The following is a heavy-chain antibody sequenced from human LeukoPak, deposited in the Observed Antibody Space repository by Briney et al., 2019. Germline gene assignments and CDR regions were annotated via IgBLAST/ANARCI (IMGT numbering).Heavy chain of an antibody. J-gene: IGHJ6*02. V-gene: IGHV5-51*01. CDR2: IYPGDSDT. CDR3: ARHPFRDGYNSYYYYYGMDV. D-gene: IGHD5-24*01. CDR1: GYSFTSYW. Sequence: GESLKISCKGSGYSFTSYWIGWVRQMPGKGLEWMGIIYPGDSDTRYSPSFQGQVTISADESISTAYLQWSSLKASDTAMYYCARHPFRDGYNSYYYYYGMDVWGQGTTVTVSS.